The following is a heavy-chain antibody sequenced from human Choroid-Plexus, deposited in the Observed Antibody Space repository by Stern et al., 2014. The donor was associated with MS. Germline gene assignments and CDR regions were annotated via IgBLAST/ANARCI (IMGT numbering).Heavy chain of an antibody. V-gene: IGHV3-30*18. CDR3: AKDRQYLTYFFDH. CDR1: GFTFGSCA. Sequence: VQLEESGGGVVQPGGPLRLSCVASGFTFGSCAMHWVRQVPGKGREGVAGVTYDGSNKYYAGSVKGRFTISRDNSQNTLYMQMSSLRPEDTAVYYCAKDRQYLTYFFDHWGQGSLVTVSS. J-gene: IGHJ5*02. CDR2: VTYDGSNK. D-gene: IGHD2/OR15-2a*01.